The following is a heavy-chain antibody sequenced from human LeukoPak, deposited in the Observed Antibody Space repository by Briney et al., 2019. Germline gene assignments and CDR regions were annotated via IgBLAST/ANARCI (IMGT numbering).Heavy chain of an antibody. D-gene: IGHD6-19*01. V-gene: IGHV4-59*01. J-gene: IGHJ4*02. CDR3: ARVVAVAGTSSGFDY. CDR1: GGSISSYY. Sequence: SETLSLTCTVSGGSISSYYWSWIRQPPGKGLEWLGYIYYSGSTNYNPSLKSRVTISVDTSKNQFSLKLSSVTAADTAVYYCARVVAVAGTSSGFDYWGQGTLVTVSS. CDR2: IYYSGST.